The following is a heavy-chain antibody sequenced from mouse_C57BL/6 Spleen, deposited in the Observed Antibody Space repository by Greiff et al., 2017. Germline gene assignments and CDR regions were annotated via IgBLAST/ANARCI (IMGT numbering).Heavy chain of an antibody. J-gene: IGHJ1*03. CDR1: GYTFTSYW. V-gene: IGHV1-7*01. CDR2: INPSSGYT. CDR3: GRGDCYDSSCWDVDD. D-gene: IGHD1-1*01. Sequence: VMLVESGAELAKPGASVKLSCKASGYTFTSYWMHWVKQRPGQGLEWIGYINPSSGYTKYNQKFTDKATLTADKSSSTAYRQLGSLRYADAAVDYCGRGDCYDSSCWDVDDWGTGTTVTVSA.